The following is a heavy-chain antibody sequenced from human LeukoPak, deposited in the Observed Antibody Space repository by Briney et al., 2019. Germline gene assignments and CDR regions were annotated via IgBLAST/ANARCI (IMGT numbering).Heavy chain of an antibody. CDR3: ARSAVEAATPAGY. CDR2: INPSTGGT. J-gene: IGHJ4*02. Sequence: WASVKVSCKTSGYTFTGYYMHWVRQAPGQGLERMGWINPSTGGTSYAQKFQGRVTMTRDTSITTAYMELSGLRSDDTAVYYCARSAVEAATPAGYWGQGTLVTVSS. V-gene: IGHV1-2*02. D-gene: IGHD2-15*01. CDR1: GYTFTGYY.